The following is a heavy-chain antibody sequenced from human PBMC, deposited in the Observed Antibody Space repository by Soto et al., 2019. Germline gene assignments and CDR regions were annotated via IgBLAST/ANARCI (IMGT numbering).Heavy chain of an antibody. D-gene: IGHD2-2*01. CDR2: IWYDGSNK. J-gene: IGHJ3*02. V-gene: IGHV3-33*01. Sequence: QVQLVESGGGVVQPGRSLRLSCAASGFTFSSYGMHWVRQAPGKGLEWVAVIWYDGSNKYYADSVKGRFTISRDNSKNTLYLQMNSLRAEDTAVYYCARVPPLWGAPYCSSTSCSAWGAFDIWGQGTMVTVSS. CDR1: GFTFSSYG. CDR3: ARVPPLWGAPYCSSTSCSAWGAFDI.